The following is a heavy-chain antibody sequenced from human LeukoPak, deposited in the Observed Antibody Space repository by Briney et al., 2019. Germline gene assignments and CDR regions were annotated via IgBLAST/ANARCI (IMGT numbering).Heavy chain of an antibody. D-gene: IGHD3-3*01. Sequence: PSETLSLTCAVYGESFSGYYWSWIRQPPGKGLEWIGSIYYSGSTYYNPSLKSRVTISVDTSKNQFSLKLSSVTAADTAVYYCARGTLAYYDFWSGYLFDPWGQGTLVTVSS. J-gene: IGHJ5*02. CDR2: IYYSGST. CDR3: ARGTLAYYDFWSGYLFDP. CDR1: GESFSGYY. V-gene: IGHV4-34*01.